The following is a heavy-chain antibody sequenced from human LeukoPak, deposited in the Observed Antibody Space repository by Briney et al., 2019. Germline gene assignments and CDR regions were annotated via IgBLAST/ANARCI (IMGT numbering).Heavy chain of an antibody. D-gene: IGHD4-11*01. V-gene: IGHV4-59*01. Sequence: SETLSLTCTVSGGSIRSYYWSWIRQPPGKGLEWIGYIYYSGSTNYNPSLKGRVTISVDTPKNQFSLKLSSVTAADTAVYYCARVSMTAVSYYFDYWGQGTLVTVSS. J-gene: IGHJ4*02. CDR3: ARVSMTAVSYYFDY. CDR1: GGSIRSYY. CDR2: IYYSGST.